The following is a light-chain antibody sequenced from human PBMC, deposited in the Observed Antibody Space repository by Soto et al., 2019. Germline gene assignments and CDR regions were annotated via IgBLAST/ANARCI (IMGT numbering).Light chain of an antibody. CDR2: TNN. J-gene: IGLJ7*01. CDR1: SSNIGSNY. CDR3: AAWDDSLRGAV. Sequence: QSVLTQPPSASGTPGQRVTISCSGSSSNIGSNYVYWYQQLPGTAPKLLIYTNNQRPSGVPDRFSGSKSGTSAALAISGLRSEDEDAYYCAAWDDSLRGAVFGGGTQLTVL. V-gene: IGLV1-47*01.